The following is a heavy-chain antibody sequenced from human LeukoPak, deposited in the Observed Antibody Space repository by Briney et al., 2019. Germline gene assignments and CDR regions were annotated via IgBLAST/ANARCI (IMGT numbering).Heavy chain of an antibody. V-gene: IGHV3-66*01. J-gene: IGHJ4*02. CDR3: ARDSTDDSSGYYYDY. CDR2: IYIGGST. Sequence: QTGGSLRLSCAVSGFTVSSNYMSWVRQAPGKGLEWVSVIYIGGSTYYADSVKGRFTISRDNSKNTLYLQMNSLRAEDTAVYYCARDSTDDSSGYYYDYWGQGTLVTVSS. CDR1: GFTVSSNY. D-gene: IGHD3-22*01.